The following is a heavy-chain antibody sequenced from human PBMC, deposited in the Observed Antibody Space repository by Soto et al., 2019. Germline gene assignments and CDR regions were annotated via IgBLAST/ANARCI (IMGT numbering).Heavy chain of an antibody. Sequence: QVQLVQSGAEVKKPGASVKVSCKASGYTFISYGISWVRQAPGQGLEWMGWINAFNGNTNYAHKLQGRVTMTRDTSTSTAYMELRSLRSDDTAVYYCARDPVAGTYFDYSGQGTLVTVSS. CDR1: GYTFISYG. CDR2: INAFNGNT. D-gene: IGHD6-19*01. J-gene: IGHJ4*02. CDR3: ARDPVAGTYFDY. V-gene: IGHV1-18*01.